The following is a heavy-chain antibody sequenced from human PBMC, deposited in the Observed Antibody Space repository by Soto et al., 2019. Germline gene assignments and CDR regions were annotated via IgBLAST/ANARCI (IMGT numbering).Heavy chain of an antibody. CDR1: GYTFTSYG. V-gene: IGHV1-18*01. J-gene: IGHJ3*02. CDR2: ISAYNGNT. CDR3: ARDVMVGAAGLDAFDI. Sequence: ASVKVSCKASGYTFTSYGISWVRQAPGQGLEWMGWISAYNGNTNYAQKLQGRVTMTTDTSTSTAYMELRSRRSDDTAVYYCARDVMVGAAGLDAFDIWGQGTMVTVSS. D-gene: IGHD6-13*01.